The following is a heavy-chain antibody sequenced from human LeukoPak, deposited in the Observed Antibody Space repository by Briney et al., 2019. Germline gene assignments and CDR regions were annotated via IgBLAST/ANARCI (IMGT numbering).Heavy chain of an antibody. D-gene: IGHD3-10*01. Sequence: SETLSLTCTVSGGSISTFYWSWIRQPPGKGLEWIGYIHYSGSTNYNPSLKSRVNISVDTSKNQLSLKVSSVIAADTAVYYCARGLVMVRGVITKPFDPWGQGTLVTVSS. CDR1: GGSISTFY. CDR2: IHYSGST. CDR3: ARGLVMVRGVITKPFDP. V-gene: IGHV4-59*12. J-gene: IGHJ5*02.